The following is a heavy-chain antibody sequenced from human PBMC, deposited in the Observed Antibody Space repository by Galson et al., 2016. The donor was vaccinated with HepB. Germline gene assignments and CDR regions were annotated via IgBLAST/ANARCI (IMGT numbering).Heavy chain of an antibody. V-gene: IGHV3-23*01. CDR3: ASTVLPAAPLPEVRRLNYYGMDG. CDR2: IRGSGGST. J-gene: IGHJ6*02. D-gene: IGHD2-2*01. CDR1: GFTFSTYA. Sequence: SLRLSCAASGFTFSTYAMSWVRQAPGKGLEWVSGIRGSGGSTSDADSVKGRFTISRDNSKNTLYLQMNSLRAEDTAVYYCASTVLPAAPLPEVRRLNYYGMDGWGQGTTVTVSS.